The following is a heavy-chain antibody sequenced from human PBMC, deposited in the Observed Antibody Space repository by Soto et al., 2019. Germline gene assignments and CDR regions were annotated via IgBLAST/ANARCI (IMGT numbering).Heavy chain of an antibody. CDR3: ARAAGRSKLLPYYFGP. D-gene: IGHD3-10*01. J-gene: IGHJ5*02. CDR1: GYAFTTSA. Sequence: QVHLVQSGAEVQKPGASVRISCQASGYAFTTSAIHWVRQAPGQSLEWMGWINPATGDTKYSQNVRGRVTFALDTSATTAYLDLRSLASLDTAVYYCARAAGRSKLLPYYFGPWGQGTLVTVSS. CDR2: INPATGDT. V-gene: IGHV1-3*01.